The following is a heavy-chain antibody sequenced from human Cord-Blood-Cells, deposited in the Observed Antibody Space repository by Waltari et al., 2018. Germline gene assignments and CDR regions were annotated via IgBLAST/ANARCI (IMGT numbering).Heavy chain of an antibody. CDR2: IYTSGST. D-gene: IGHD1-7*01. CDR1: GGSISSYY. CDR3: ARDPVELSYNWFDP. Sequence: QVQLQESGPGLVKPSETLSLTCTVSGGSISSYYWRWIRQPAGKGLEWIGRIYTSGSTNYNPSLKSRVTMSVDTSKNQFSLKLSSVTAADTAVYYCARDPVELSYNWFDPWGQGTLVTVSS. V-gene: IGHV4-4*07. J-gene: IGHJ5*02.